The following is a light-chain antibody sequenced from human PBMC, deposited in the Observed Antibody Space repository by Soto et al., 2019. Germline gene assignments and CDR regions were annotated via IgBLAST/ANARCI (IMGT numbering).Light chain of an antibody. CDR2: EVS. J-gene: IGLJ2*01. Sequence: SALTQPPSVSGSPGQSVTLSCTGTSSDVGYYNRVSWYQQPPGTAPKLMVFEVSNRPSGVPDRFSGSKSGNTASLTISGLQAEDEADYYCSSYTTSSTLVFGGGTKLTVL. V-gene: IGLV2-18*02. CDR1: SSDVGYYNR. CDR3: SSYTTSSTLV.